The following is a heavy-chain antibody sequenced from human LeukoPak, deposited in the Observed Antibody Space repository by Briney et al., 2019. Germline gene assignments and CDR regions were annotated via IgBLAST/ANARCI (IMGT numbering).Heavy chain of an antibody. CDR1: GFTFSDYY. V-gene: IGHV3-30*18. CDR3: AKEALWFGELLVNWFDP. Sequence: GGSLRLSCAASGFTFSDYYMSWVRQAPGKGLEWVAVISYDGSNKYYADSVKGRFTISRDNSKNTLYLQMNSLRAEDTAVYYCAKEALWFGELLVNWFDPWGQGTLVTVSS. D-gene: IGHD3-10*01. J-gene: IGHJ5*02. CDR2: ISYDGSNK.